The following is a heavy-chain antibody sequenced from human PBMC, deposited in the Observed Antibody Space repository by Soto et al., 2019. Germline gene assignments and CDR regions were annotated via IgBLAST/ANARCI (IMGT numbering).Heavy chain of an antibody. CDR2: IYWDDDK. CDR1: GFSVSTSGVG. J-gene: IGHJ5*02. CDR3: AYGDYLGNWLDP. V-gene: IGHV2-5*02. D-gene: IGHD4-17*01. Sequence: QITLKESGPTLVKPTQTLTLTCTFSGFSVSTSGVGVGWIRQPPGKALEWLALIYWDDDKRYSPSLKSRLTITKDTSKNQVVLTLTNMDPVDTATYDCAYGDYLGNWLDPWGQGTLVTVS.